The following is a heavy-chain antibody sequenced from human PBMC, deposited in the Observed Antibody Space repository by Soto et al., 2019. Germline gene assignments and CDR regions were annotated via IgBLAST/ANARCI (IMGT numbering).Heavy chain of an antibody. CDR1: GDRLSSNSAA. Sequence: SQTLSLTCAISGDRLSSNSAAWNWIRQSPSRGLEWLGRTYYRSKWYNDYAVSVKSRITINPDTSKNQFSLQLNSVTPEDTAVYYCARAPRNLGAFDIWGQGTMVTVSS. CDR2: TYYRSKWYN. V-gene: IGHV6-1*01. J-gene: IGHJ3*02. CDR3: ARAPRNLGAFDI.